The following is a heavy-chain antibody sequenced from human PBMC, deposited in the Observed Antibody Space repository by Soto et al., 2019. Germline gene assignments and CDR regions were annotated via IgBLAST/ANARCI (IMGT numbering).Heavy chain of an antibody. D-gene: IGHD3-10*01. V-gene: IGHV3-11*01. CDR2: ISSSGSTI. J-gene: IGHJ6*02. CDR1: GFTFSDYY. Sequence: QVQLVESGGGLVKPGGSLRLSCAASGFTFSDYYMSWIRQAPGKGLEWVSYISSSGSTIYYADSVKGRFTISRDNAKNSRVLQMDSLRAEDAAVYYRAGLDGSGSYFGFYDRMDVWGQGTTVTVSS. CDR3: AGLDGSGSYFGFYDRMDV.